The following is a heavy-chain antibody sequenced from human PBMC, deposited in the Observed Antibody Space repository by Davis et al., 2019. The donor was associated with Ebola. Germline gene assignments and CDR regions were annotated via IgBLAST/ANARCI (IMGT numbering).Heavy chain of an antibody. CDR2: ISHDGND. D-gene: IGHD4-11*01. Sequence: PGGSLRLSCVASGFTLSDYAMHWVRQPPGKGLEWLAFISHDGNDYYADSVKGRFSISRDISKSTVFLQMNSLKAEDTAVYYCAKDGGNQMTTHNWFDSWGQGTLVTVSS. V-gene: IGHV3-30-3*02. CDR3: AKDGGNQMTTHNWFDS. CDR1: GFTLSDYA. J-gene: IGHJ5*01.